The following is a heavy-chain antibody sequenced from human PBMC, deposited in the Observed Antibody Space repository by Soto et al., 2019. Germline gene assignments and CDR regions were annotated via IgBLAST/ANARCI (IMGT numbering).Heavy chain of an antibody. CDR2: IYYSGST. CDR1: GGSISSYY. Sequence: SETLSLTCTVSGGSISSYYWSWIRQPPGKGLEWIGYIYYSGSTNYNPSLKSRVTISVDTSKNQFSLKLSSVTAADTAVYYCASLGDFDYWGQGTLVTVSS. V-gene: IGHV4-59*01. CDR3: ASLGDFDY. J-gene: IGHJ4*02.